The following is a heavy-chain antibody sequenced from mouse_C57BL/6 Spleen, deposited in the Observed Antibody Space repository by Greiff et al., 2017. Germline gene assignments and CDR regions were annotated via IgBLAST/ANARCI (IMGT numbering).Heavy chain of an antibody. V-gene: IGHV1-7*01. Sequence: QVQLQQSGAELAKPGASVKLSCKASGYTFTSYWMHWVKQRPGQGLEWIGYINPSSGYTKYNQKFKDKATLTVDKSSSTAYMQLSSLTYEDSAVYYGAREEDYYAFAYWGQGTLVTVSA. D-gene: IGHD1-1*01. CDR3: AREEDYYAFAY. J-gene: IGHJ3*01. CDR1: GYTFTSYW. CDR2: INPSSGYT.